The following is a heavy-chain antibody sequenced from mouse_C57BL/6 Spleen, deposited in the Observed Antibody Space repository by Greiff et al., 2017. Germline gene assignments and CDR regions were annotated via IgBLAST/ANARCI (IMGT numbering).Heavy chain of an antibody. CDR3: TRGTTVPSYAMDY. J-gene: IGHJ4*01. CDR2: ISSGGDYI. Sequence: EVKLVESGEGLVKPGGSLKLSCAASGFTFSRYAMSWVRQTPEKRLEWVAYISSGGDYIYYADTVKGRFTISRDNARNTLYLQMSSLKSEDTAMYYCTRGTTVPSYAMDYWGQGTSVTVSS. V-gene: IGHV5-9-1*02. D-gene: IGHD1-1*01. CDR1: GFTFSRYA.